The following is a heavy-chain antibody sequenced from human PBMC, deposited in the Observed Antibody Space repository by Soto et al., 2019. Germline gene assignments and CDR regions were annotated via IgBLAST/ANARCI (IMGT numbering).Heavy chain of an antibody. D-gene: IGHD3-3*01. CDR1: GYTFTSYD. CDR2: MNPNSGNT. CDR3: AGGGAHDFWGDYYMDV. J-gene: IGHJ6*03. V-gene: IGHV1-8*01. Sequence: ASVKVSCKASGYTFTSYDINWVRQATGQGLEWMGWMNPNSGNTGYAQKFQGRVTMTRNTSISTAYMELSSLRSEDTAVYYCAGGGAHDFWGDYYMDVWGKGTTVTVSS.